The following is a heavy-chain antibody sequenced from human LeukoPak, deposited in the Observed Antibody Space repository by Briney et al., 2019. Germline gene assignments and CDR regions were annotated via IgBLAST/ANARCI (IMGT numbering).Heavy chain of an antibody. Sequence: GGSLRLSCAASGFTFSGYGMHWVRQAPGKGLEWVAFLRYDGSNTYYADSVKGRFTISRDNSKNTLYLQMNSLRAEDTAVYYCAKDPGYGDYPNWFDPWGQGTLVTVSS. CDR2: LRYDGSNT. CDR1: GFTFSGYG. V-gene: IGHV3-30*02. J-gene: IGHJ5*02. CDR3: AKDPGYGDYPNWFDP. D-gene: IGHD4-17*01.